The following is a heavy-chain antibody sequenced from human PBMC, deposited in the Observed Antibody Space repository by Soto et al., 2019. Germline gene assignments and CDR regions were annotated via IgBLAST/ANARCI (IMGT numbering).Heavy chain of an antibody. CDR3: ARLKSCTNGVCSVFDY. CDR1: GYSFTSYW. D-gene: IGHD2-8*01. Sequence: GESLKISCKGSGYSFTSYWIGWGRQMPGKGLEWMGIIYPGDSDTRYSPSFQGQVTISADKSISTAYLQWSSLKASDTAMYYCARLKSCTNGVCSVFDYWGQGTLVTVSS. V-gene: IGHV5-51*01. J-gene: IGHJ4*02. CDR2: IYPGDSDT.